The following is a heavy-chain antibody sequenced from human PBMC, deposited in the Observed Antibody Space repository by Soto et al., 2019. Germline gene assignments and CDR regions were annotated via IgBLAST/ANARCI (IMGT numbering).Heavy chain of an antibody. CDR1: GGTFSSYA. J-gene: IGHJ6*02. CDR3: ARTQGSSTSLEIYYYYYYGMDV. V-gene: IGHV1-69*01. CDR2: IIPIDGSA. D-gene: IGHD2-2*01. Sequence: QVQLVQSGAEVKKPGSSVKVSCKASGGTFSSYAISWVRQAPGQGLEWMGGIIPIDGSANYAQKFQGRVTITADEYTSTAYMELSSLRSEDTAVYYCARTQGSSTSLEIYYYYYYGMDVWGQGTTVTVSS.